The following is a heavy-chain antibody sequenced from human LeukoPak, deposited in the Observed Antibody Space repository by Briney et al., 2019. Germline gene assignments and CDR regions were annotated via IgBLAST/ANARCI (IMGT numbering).Heavy chain of an antibody. Sequence: SGTLSLTCAVSGGSISNNNWWSWVRQPPGKGLEWIGEIYHSGSTNYNPSLKSRVTISVDTSKNQFSLKLSSVTAADTAVYYCARTNCGGDCRGYYYSYYMDVWGKGTTVTISS. D-gene: IGHD2-21*02. CDR3: ARTNCGGDCRGYYYSYYMDV. J-gene: IGHJ6*03. CDR2: IYHSGST. CDR1: GGSISNNNW. V-gene: IGHV4-4*02.